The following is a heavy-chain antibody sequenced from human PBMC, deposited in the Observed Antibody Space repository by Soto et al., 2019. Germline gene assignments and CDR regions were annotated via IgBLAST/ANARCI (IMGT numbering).Heavy chain of an antibody. CDR3: AKAITARSYYYYYYMDV. Sequence: GGSLRLSCAASGFTFSSYAMSWVRQAPGKGLEWVSAISGSGGSTYYADSVKGRFTISRDNSKNTLYLQMNSLRAEDTAVYYCAKAITARSYYYYYYMDVWGKGTTVTVSS. V-gene: IGHV3-23*01. J-gene: IGHJ6*03. D-gene: IGHD6-6*01. CDR1: GFTFSSYA. CDR2: ISGSGGST.